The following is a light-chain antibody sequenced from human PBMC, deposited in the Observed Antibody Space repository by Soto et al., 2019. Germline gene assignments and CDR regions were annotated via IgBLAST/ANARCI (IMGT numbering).Light chain of an antibody. V-gene: IGKV1-5*01. CDR3: QQRNIWPPVT. CDR1: QSVRSW. Sequence: DIQMTQSPSTLSASVGDRVTITCRASQSVRSWLAWYQQKPGRAPKFLIYDASSLESGVPSRFSGSGSGTEFTLTISNLQPDDFATYYCQQRNIWPPVTFGQGTRLEIK. J-gene: IGKJ5*01. CDR2: DAS.